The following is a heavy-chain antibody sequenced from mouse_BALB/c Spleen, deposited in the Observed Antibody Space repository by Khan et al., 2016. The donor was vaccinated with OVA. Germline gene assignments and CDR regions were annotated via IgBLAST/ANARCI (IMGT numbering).Heavy chain of an antibody. Sequence: VQLKQSGPGLVNPSQSLSLTCTVTGYSITSDYAWNWIRQFPGNKLEWMGYINYSGSTNYNPALKSRISITRDISKNQFFLQLNSVTTEDTATYYCARDGSRYNYAMDYWGQGTSVTVSS. V-gene: IGHV3-2*02. CDR2: INYSGST. D-gene: IGHD2-3*01. CDR1: GYSITSDYA. J-gene: IGHJ4*01. CDR3: ARDGSRYNYAMDY.